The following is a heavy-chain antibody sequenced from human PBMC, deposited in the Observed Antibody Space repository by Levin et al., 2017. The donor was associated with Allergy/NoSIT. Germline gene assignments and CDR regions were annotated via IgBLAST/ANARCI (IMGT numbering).Heavy chain of an antibody. CDR1: GFTFSSYA. J-gene: IGHJ3*02. Sequence: LSLTCAASGFTFSSYAMSWVRQAPGKGLEWVSAISGSGGSTYYADSVKGRFTISRDNSKNTLYLQMNSLRAEDTAVYYCAKDFPYYGSGRDAFDIWGQGTMVTVSS. CDR2: ISGSGGST. D-gene: IGHD3-10*01. V-gene: IGHV3-23*01. CDR3: AKDFPYYGSGRDAFDI.